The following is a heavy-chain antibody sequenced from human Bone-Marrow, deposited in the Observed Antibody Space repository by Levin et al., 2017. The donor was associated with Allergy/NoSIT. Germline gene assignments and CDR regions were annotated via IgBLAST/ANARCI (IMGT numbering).Heavy chain of an antibody. Sequence: GGSLRLSCAASGFTFSSYAMHWVRQAPGKGLEWVAVISYDGSNKYYADSVKGRFTISRDNSKNTLYLQMNSLRAEDTAVYYCARVDYLLGAYYYYYGMDVWGQGTTVTVSS. D-gene: IGHD3-10*01. CDR1: GFTFSSYA. V-gene: IGHV3-30*04. J-gene: IGHJ6*02. CDR3: ARVDYLLGAYYYYYGMDV. CDR2: ISYDGSNK.